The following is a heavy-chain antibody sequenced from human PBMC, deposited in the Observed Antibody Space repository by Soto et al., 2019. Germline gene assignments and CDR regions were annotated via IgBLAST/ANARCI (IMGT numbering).Heavy chain of an antibody. CDR2: IIPILDTA. Sequence: PVKLSCKAAGESFSSYTIDWVRQAPEQGLEWMGRIIPILDTANYAQKFQGRVTITADKFTGTAYMELSSLRSDDTAVYYCARYCSGGSCYRNGDYYYGMDVWGQGTTVTVSS. D-gene: IGHD2-15*01. CDR3: ARYCSGGSCYRNGDYYYGMDV. CDR1: GESFSSYT. V-gene: IGHV1-69*08. J-gene: IGHJ6*02.